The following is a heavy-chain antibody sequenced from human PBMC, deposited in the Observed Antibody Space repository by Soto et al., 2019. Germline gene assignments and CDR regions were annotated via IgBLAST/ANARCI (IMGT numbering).Heavy chain of an antibody. CDR2: ISAYNGNT. V-gene: IGHV1-18*01. D-gene: IGHD6-19*01. Sequence: ASVKVSCKASGYTFTSYGISWVRQAPGQGLEWMGWISAYNGNTNYAQKLQGRVTMTTDTSTSTAYMELRSLRSDDTAVYYCARDWAVAGTNWFDPWGQGTLVTVSS. J-gene: IGHJ5*02. CDR1: GYTFTSYG. CDR3: ARDWAVAGTNWFDP.